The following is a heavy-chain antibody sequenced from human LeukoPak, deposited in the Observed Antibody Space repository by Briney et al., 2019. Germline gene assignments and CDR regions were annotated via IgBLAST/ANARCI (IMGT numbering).Heavy chain of an antibody. CDR1: GFTFSSYA. CDR3: ANVPATDYYYYGMDV. V-gene: IGHV3-23*01. Sequence: GGSLRLSCAASGFTFSSYAMSWVRAAPGKGLEWASAISGSGGSTYYADSVKGRFTISRDNSKNTLYLQMNSLRAEDTAVYYCANVPATDYYYYGMDVWGQGTTVTVSS. D-gene: IGHD6-6*01. CDR2: ISGSGGST. J-gene: IGHJ6*02.